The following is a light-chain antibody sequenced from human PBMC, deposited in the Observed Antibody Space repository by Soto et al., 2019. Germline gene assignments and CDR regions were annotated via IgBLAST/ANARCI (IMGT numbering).Light chain of an antibody. CDR1: QTINNSL. Sequence: DIVLTQSPGTLSLSPGERATLSCRARQTINNSLLAWYQQKPGRAPRLLIYDTSSRATGIPDRFSGSGSGTDSPLTISRLEPEDFAVYYCQQYDSSPQAFGQGTKVDIK. V-gene: IGKV3-20*01. J-gene: IGKJ1*01. CDR2: DTS. CDR3: QQYDSSPQA.